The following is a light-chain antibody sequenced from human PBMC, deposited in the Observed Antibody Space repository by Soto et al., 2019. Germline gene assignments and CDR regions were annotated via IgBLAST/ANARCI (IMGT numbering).Light chain of an antibody. CDR1: SSDIGAYNR. V-gene: IGLV2-18*02. CDR3: SSFTSSNTYV. Sequence: QSVLTQPPSVSGSPGQSVAISCTGTSSDIGAYNRVSWYQQPPGTAPKLMIYDVNNRPSGVPDRFSGSKSGNTASLTISGLQADDDADYYCSSFTSSNTYVFGTGTKVTVL. CDR2: DVN. J-gene: IGLJ1*01.